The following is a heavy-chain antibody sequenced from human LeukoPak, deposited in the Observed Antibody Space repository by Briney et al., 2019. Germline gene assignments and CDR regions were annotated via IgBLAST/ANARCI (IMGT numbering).Heavy chain of an antibody. J-gene: IGHJ4*02. CDR1: GFTFSSYD. D-gene: IGHD3-3*01. V-gene: IGHV3-23*01. Sequence: GGSLRLSCAASGFTFSSYDMHWGRQAPGKGLEWVSNISGRGTSINYAVSVKGRFSISRDNSKNTLYLQMNSLRDEDTAVYYCVRNDTSGVGLDYWGQGSLVTVSS. CDR2: ISGRGTSI. CDR3: VRNDTSGVGLDY.